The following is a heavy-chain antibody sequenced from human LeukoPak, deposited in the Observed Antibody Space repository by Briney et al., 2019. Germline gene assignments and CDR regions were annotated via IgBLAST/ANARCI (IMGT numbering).Heavy chain of an antibody. D-gene: IGHD5-18*01. CDR2: ISYDGSNK. V-gene: IGHV3-30-3*01. CDR1: GFSVSNSY. J-gene: IGHJ5*02. Sequence: GGSLRLSCAASGFSVSNSYMHWVRQAPGKGLEWVAIISYDGSNKYYADSVKGRFTISRDNSKNTLYLQMNSLRAEDTAVYYCARDQGDTRLNWFDPWGQGTLVTVSS. CDR3: ARDQGDTRLNWFDP.